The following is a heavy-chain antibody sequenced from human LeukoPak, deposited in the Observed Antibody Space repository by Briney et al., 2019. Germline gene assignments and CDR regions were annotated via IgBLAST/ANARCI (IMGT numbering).Heavy chain of an antibody. Sequence: GESLKISCKGSGYSFTNYWIGWVRQMPGKGLEWMGIIYPGDSDTRYSPSFQGQVTISADKSISTAYLQWSSLKASDTAMYYCARAHYDILTGSYYYYGMDVWGQGTTVTVSS. J-gene: IGHJ6*02. CDR3: ARAHYDILTGSYYYYGMDV. CDR2: IYPGDSDT. V-gene: IGHV5-51*01. D-gene: IGHD3-9*01. CDR1: GYSFTNYW.